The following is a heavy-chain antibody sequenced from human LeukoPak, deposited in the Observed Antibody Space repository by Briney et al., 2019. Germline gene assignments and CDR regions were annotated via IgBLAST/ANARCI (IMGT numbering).Heavy chain of an antibody. D-gene: IGHD6-13*01. CDR1: GFTFNTYS. V-gene: IGHV3-21*04. Sequence: GGSLRLSCAASGFTFNTYSMSWVRQAPGKGLEWVSIISRSSESIFYADSVKGRFIISRDNAKNSLYLQMNSLRAEDTAFYYCVRDPIREGDSSTWYTGPFDYWGQGTLVTVSS. CDR3: VRDPIREGDSSTWYTGPFDY. J-gene: IGHJ4*02. CDR2: ISRSSESI.